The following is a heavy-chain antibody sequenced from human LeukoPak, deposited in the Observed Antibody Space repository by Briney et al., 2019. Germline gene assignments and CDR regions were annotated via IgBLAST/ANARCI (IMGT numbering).Heavy chain of an antibody. V-gene: IGHV3-21*01. D-gene: IGHD2-2*01. CDR1: GFTFSSYS. J-gene: IGHJ6*02. Sequence: GGSLRLSCAASGFTFSSYSMNWVRQAPGRGLEWVSSISSSSSYIYYADSVKGRFTISRDNAKNSLYLRMNSLRAEGTAVYYCARDGLIVVVPAAVGIYYYYYGMDVWGQGTTVTVSS. CDR2: ISSSSSYI. CDR3: ARDGLIVVVPAAVGIYYYYYGMDV.